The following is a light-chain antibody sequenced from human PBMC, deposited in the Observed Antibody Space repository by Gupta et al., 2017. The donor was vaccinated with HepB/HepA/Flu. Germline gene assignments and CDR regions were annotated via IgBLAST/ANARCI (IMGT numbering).Light chain of an antibody. CDR2: GAS. Sequence: EIVMTQSPATLSVTPGERATVSCRASQSVSSNLAWYQQKPGLAPRLLIYGASTRAIGIPARFSGSGSWTAFTLMISSRQSEDFVVDYCQKYNAWTFTFGPGTKVEFK. CDR1: QSVSSN. J-gene: IGKJ3*01. CDR3: QKYNAWTFT. V-gene: IGKV3-15*01.